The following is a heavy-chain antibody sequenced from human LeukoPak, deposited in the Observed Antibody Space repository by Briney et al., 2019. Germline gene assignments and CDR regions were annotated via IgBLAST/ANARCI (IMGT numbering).Heavy chain of an antibody. D-gene: IGHD4-17*01. Sequence: ASVKVSCKISGYTLTEVSMHWVRQAPGKGLEWMVGFDPADGEPIYAQKFQGRVTMSEDTSTDTAYMDLSSLRSEDTAVYYCATEVVGYGDVHYFDSWGQGTLVTVSS. CDR2: FDPADGEP. CDR1: GYTLTEVS. CDR3: ATEVVGYGDVHYFDS. V-gene: IGHV1-24*01. J-gene: IGHJ4*02.